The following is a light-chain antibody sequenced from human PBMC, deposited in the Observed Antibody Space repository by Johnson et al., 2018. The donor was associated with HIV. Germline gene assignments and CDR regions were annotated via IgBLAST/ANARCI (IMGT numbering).Light chain of an antibody. Sequence: QSMLTQPPSLSAAPGQKVTISCSGSSSDIGNNYVSWYQQLPKTAPKLLIYDNDKRPSGIPDRFSGSTSGTSATLGITGLQTGDEADYYCGTWDSSLSACYVFGTGTKVTVL. CDR2: DND. J-gene: IGLJ1*01. V-gene: IGLV1-51*01. CDR3: GTWDSSLSACYV. CDR1: SSDIGNNY.